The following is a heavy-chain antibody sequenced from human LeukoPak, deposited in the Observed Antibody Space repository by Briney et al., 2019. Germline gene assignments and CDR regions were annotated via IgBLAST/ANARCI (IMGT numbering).Heavy chain of an antibody. CDR1: GFTVSSSY. CDR2: IYSGGST. D-gene: IGHD3-10*01. CDR3: ARVKAGYYYYMDV. J-gene: IGHJ6*03. Sequence: GGSLRLSCAACGFTVSSSYKSWVRQAPGKGLEWISVIYSGGSTYYADSVMGRFTISRDNSKNTLYVQMNSLRAEDTAVYYCARVKAGYYYYMDVWGKGITVTVSS. V-gene: IGHV3-53*01.